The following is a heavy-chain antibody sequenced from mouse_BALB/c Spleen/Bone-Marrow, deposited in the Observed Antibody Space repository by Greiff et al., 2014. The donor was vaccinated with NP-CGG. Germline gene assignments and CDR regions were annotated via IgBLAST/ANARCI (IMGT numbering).Heavy chain of an antibody. Sequence: QVQLQQSGAELAKPGASMKMSCKASGYTFTIYWMHWVKQRPGQGLEWIGYINPSTGYTEYNQKFKDKATLTADKSSSTAYMQLSSLTSEDSAVYYCARYGGRSYDGFAYWGQGTLVTVSA. CDR3: ARYGGRSYDGFAY. CDR2: INPSTGYT. CDR1: GYTFTIYW. D-gene: IGHD2-12*01. V-gene: IGHV1-7*01. J-gene: IGHJ3*01.